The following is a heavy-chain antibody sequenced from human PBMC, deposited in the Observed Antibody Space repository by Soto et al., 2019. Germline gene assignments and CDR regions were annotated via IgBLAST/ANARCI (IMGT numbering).Heavy chain of an antibody. CDR2: ISYDGSNK. V-gene: IGHV3-30*18. J-gene: IGHJ4*02. CDR3: VKHRIEQYQVLPCFYY. CDR1: GFTFSSDG. Sequence: QVQLVAAGGGVVQPGRSLRLSCAASGFTFSSDGMHWVRQAPGKGVEWVTVISYDGSNKYYADSVRGRFTISRDNCKNTLYLQMTSLKVEDTAIYACVKHRIEQYQVLPCFYYGGQGTPVTVAS. D-gene: IGHD2-2*01.